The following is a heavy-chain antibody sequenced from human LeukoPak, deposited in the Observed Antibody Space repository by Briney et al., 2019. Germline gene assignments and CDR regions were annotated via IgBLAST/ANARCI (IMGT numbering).Heavy chain of an antibody. CDR3: ARQHYGDFY. CDR1: RFTFSSSW. Sequence: GGSLRLSCAASRFTFSSSWMTWVRQAPGKGLEWLANIKADGSGKNYVDSVKGRFTISRDNAKNSLYLQTNSLRVEDTAVYYCARQHYGDFYWGQGTLVTVSS. J-gene: IGHJ4*02. CDR2: IKADGSGK. D-gene: IGHD4-17*01. V-gene: IGHV3-7*01.